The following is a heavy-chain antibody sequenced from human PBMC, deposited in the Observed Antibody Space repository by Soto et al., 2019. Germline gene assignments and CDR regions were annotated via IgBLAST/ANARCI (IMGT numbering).Heavy chain of an antibody. J-gene: IGHJ4*02. CDR1: GFNFNSYA. D-gene: IGHD3-22*01. CDR3: AKDYKIGASKYDSTGFPLAH. Sequence: PGGSLRLSCATSGFNFNSYAMSWVRQAPGERLEWVSFISSSGGTTYYADSVKGRFTISRDNSRNTVFLQMNTLGAEDPAVYYCAKDYKIGASKYDSTGFPLAHWGQGTQVTVSS. CDR2: ISSSGGTT. V-gene: IGHV3-23*01.